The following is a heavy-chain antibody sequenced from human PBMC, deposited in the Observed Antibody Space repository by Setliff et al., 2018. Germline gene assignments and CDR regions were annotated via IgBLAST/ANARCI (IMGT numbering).Heavy chain of an antibody. CDR1: GFSISTYN. J-gene: IGHJ3*02. Sequence: GGSLRLSCVGSGFSISTYNMHWVRQAPGKGLQWVSYISTTSSDIYYADSVKGRFTVSRDNAKNSVSLQMNSLRVEDTALYYCARVDIYGLDGLDMWGQGTRVTVSS. V-gene: IGHV3-21*01. CDR3: ARVDIYGLDGLDM. CDR2: ISTTSSDI. D-gene: IGHD4-17*01.